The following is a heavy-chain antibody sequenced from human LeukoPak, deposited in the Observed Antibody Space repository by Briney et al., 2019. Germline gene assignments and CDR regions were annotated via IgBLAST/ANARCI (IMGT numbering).Heavy chain of an antibody. CDR2: IYYSGST. CDR3: GTCSGGSCSTDAFDI. J-gene: IGHJ3*02. V-gene: IGHV4-39*01. D-gene: IGHD2-15*01. CDR1: GGSISSSSYY. Sequence: SETLSPTCTVSGGSISSSSYYWGWIRQPPGKGLEWIGSIYYSGSTYYNPSLKSRVTISVDTSKNQFSLKLSSVTAADTAVYYCGTCSGGSCSTDAFDIWGQGTMVTVSS.